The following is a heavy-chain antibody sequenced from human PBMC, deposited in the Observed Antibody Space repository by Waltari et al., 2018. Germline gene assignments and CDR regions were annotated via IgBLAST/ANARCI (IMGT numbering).Heavy chain of an antibody. J-gene: IGHJ4*02. D-gene: IGHD6-13*01. CDR2: IYHSGST. V-gene: IGHV4-38-2*01. Sequence: QVQLQESGPGLVKPSETMSLTCAVSGYSISSGYYWGWIRQPPGKGLEWIGSIYHSGSTYSNPSLKSRVTISVDTSKNQFSLKLSSVTAADTAVYYCARRGSAAGDYYFDYWGQGTLVTVSS. CDR1: GYSISSGYY. CDR3: ARRGSAAGDYYFDY.